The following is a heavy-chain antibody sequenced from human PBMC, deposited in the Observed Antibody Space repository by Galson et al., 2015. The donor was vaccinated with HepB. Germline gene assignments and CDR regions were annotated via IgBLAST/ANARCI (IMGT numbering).Heavy chain of an antibody. CDR2: FYPGVSDT. CDR3: ARRSSSAAGGRGLDV. CDR1: GYTFTNYW. J-gene: IGHJ6*02. V-gene: IGHV5-51*01. Sequence: QSGAEVKKPGDSLTISCTGSGYTFTNYWIAWVRQMPGKGLEWMGIFYPGVSDTRYSPSFQGQVTISADKSISTSYLQWSSLKASDTAVYYCARRSSSAAGGRGLDVWGQGTTVTVSS. D-gene: IGHD6-6*01.